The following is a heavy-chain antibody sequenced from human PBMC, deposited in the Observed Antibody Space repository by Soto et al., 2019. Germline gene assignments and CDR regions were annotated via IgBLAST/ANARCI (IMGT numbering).Heavy chain of an antibody. J-gene: IGHJ5*02. Sequence: EVQLVESGGGLVQPGGSLRLSGAASGFTFSSYWMHWVRQAPGKGLVWVSRINMEGSSTSYADSVKGRFTISRDNAKNTLYLQMNSLRAEDTAVYYCARGGYSLTFDPWGQGTLVTVSS. CDR3: ARGGYSLTFDP. CDR1: GFTFSSYW. D-gene: IGHD5-18*01. CDR2: INMEGSST. V-gene: IGHV3-74*01.